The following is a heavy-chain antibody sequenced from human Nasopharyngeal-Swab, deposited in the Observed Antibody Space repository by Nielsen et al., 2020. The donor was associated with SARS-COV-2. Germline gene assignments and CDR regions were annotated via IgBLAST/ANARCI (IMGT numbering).Heavy chain of an antibody. D-gene: IGHD3-16*02. Sequence: ASVKVSCKASGYTFTSYYMHWVRQAPGQGLEWMGIINPSGGSTSYAQKFQGRVTMTRDTFTSTVYMELSSLRSEDTAVYYCARDGFWGLRLGELSLYLAGMDVWGQGTTVTVSS. CDR1: GYTFTSYY. CDR2: INPSGGST. J-gene: IGHJ6*02. CDR3: ARDGFWGLRLGELSLYLAGMDV. V-gene: IGHV1-46*01.